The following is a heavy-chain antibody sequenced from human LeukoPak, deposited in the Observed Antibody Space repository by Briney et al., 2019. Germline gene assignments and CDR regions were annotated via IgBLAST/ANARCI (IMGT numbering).Heavy chain of an antibody. Sequence: GGSLRLSCAASGFTFSNSWMHWVRQAPGKGLVWISRINSDGSSTHYADSVKGRFTISRDNAKNTLYLQMNSLRADDTAVYYCVRIYDSSAYPDAFDIWGQGTMVTVSS. J-gene: IGHJ3*02. D-gene: IGHD3-22*01. CDR2: INSDGSST. CDR1: GFTFSNSW. CDR3: VRIYDSSAYPDAFDI. V-gene: IGHV3-74*01.